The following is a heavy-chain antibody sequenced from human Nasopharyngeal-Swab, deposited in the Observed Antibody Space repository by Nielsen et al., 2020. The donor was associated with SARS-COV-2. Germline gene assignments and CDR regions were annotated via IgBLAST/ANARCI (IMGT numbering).Heavy chain of an antibody. D-gene: IGHD3-10*01. Sequence: SETLSLTCAVYGGSFSGYYWSWIRQPPGKGLEWIGEINHSGSNNYNPSLKSRVTITVDTSKNQFSLKLSSVTAADTAVYYCAREYYYGSGSYLGYWGQGTLVTVSS. CDR2: INHSGSN. J-gene: IGHJ4*02. V-gene: IGHV4-34*01. CDR1: GGSFSGYY. CDR3: AREYYYGSGSYLGY.